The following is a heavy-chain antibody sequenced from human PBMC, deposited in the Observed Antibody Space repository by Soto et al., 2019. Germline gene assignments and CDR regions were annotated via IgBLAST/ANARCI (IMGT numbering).Heavy chain of an antibody. CDR2: IYYSGST. Sequence: SETLCLPCTVSGDSISAYYWSWIRQPPGKGLEWIGYIYYSGSTNYNPSLKSRVTISVDTSKNQFSPKLSSVTAADTAVYYCARGWWPSFDFWGRGTLVTVSS. V-gene: IGHV4-59*08. CDR1: GDSISAYY. J-gene: IGHJ4*02. D-gene: IGHD2-15*01. CDR3: ARGWWPSFDF.